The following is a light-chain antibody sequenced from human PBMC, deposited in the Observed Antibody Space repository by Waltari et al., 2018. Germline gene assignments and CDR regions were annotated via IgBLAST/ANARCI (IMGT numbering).Light chain of an antibody. CDR2: AAS. CDR3: QQSYSAPH. CDR1: QSISSH. J-gene: IGKJ3*01. V-gene: IGKV1-39*01. Sequence: DIQMAQSSSSLSASVGDRITITCRASQSISSHLNWYQHKSGKAPKLLIYAASCLQSGVPSRFSSSGSGTDFTLTISSLQPEDFATYYCQQSYSAPHFGPGTKVDIK.